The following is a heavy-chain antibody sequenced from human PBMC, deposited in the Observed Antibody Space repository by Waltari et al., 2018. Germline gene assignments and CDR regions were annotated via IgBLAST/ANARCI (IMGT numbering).Heavy chain of an antibody. Sequence: EVQLVESGGGLVKPGGSLRLSCAASGFTFSSYSMNWVRQAPGKGLELVSSISSSSSYIYYADSVKGRFTISRDNAKNSLYLQMNSLRAEDTAVYYCVEGGSSYYYGMDVWGQGTTVTVSS. J-gene: IGHJ6*02. V-gene: IGHV3-21*01. D-gene: IGHD6-6*01. CDR1: GFTFSSYS. CDR3: VEGGSSYYYGMDV. CDR2: ISSSSSYI.